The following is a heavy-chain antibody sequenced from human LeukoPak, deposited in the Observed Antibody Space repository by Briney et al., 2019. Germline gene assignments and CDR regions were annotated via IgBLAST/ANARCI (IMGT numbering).Heavy chain of an antibody. CDR2: ISYDGSNK. V-gene: IGHV3-30*03. CDR1: GFTFSSYG. D-gene: IGHD6-13*01. J-gene: IGHJ4*02. Sequence: PGRSLRLSCAASGFTFSSYGMHWVRQAPGKGLEWVAVISYDGSNKYYADSVKGRFTISRDNSKNTLYLQMNSLRAEDTAVYYCARGRRGITTEAREYFFDYWGQGTLVTVSS. CDR3: ARGRRGITTEAREYFFDY.